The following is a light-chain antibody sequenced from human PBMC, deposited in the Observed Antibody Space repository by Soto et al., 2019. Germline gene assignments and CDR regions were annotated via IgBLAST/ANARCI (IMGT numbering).Light chain of an antibody. V-gene: IGKV3-11*01. J-gene: IGKJ1*01. CDR3: QQRSNWPPTWT. CDR2: DAS. Sequence: EIVLTQSPGTLSLSPGERATLSCRASQSVSNNYLAWYQQKPGQAPRLLIYDASNRATGIPARFSGSGSGTDFTLTISSLEPEDFAVYYCQQRSNWPPTWTFGQGTKVDIK. CDR1: QSVSNNY.